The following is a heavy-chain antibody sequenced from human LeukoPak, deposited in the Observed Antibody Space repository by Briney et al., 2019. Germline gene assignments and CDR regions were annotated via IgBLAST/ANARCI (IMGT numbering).Heavy chain of an antibody. D-gene: IGHD3-22*01. CDR3: AKDGPRYYYDSSGYFDY. V-gene: IGHV3-23*01. CDR1: GFTFSSYA. CDR2: INGSGGST. Sequence: GGSLRLSCAASGFTFSSYAMSWVRQAPGKGLEWVSAINGSGGSTYYADSVKGRFTISRDNSKNTLYLQMKSLRAEDTAVYYCAKDGPRYYYDSSGYFDYWGQGTLVTVSS. J-gene: IGHJ4*02.